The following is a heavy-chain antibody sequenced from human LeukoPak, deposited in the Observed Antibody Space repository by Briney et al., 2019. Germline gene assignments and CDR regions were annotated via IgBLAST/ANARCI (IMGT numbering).Heavy chain of an antibody. CDR1: GFTVDSNY. CDR2: IFTGGST. V-gene: IGHV3-66*02. Sequence: PGRSLRLSCAASGFTVDSNYMSWVRQAPGKGLEWVSLIFTGGSTYYADSLRGRFTISRDNSKTTLYLQMNSLRPEDTAVYYCARGFGKTAANVFGGYTMDVWGQGTTVTVSS. D-gene: IGHD6-13*01. CDR3: ARGFGKTAANVFGGYTMDV. J-gene: IGHJ6*02.